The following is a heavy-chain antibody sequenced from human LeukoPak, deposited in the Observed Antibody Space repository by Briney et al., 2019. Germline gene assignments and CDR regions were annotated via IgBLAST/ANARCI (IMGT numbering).Heavy chain of an antibody. D-gene: IGHD3-22*01. CDR2: INPSGGST. CDR1: GYTFTSYY. J-gene: IGHJ3*02. Sequence: ASVKVSCKASGYTFTSYYMHWVRQAPGQGLEWMGIINPSGGSTSYAQKLQGRVTMTRDTSTSTVYMELSSLRSEDTAVYYCARESPHSYYYDSSGQDAFDIWGQGTMVTVSS. V-gene: IGHV1-46*01. CDR3: ARESPHSYYYDSSGQDAFDI.